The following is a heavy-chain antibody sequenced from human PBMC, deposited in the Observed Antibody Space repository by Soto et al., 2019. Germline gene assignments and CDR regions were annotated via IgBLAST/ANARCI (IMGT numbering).Heavy chain of an antibody. V-gene: IGHV3-49*03. Sequence: AGGSLRLSCTASGFTFGDYAMSWFRQAPGKGLEWVGFIRSKAYGGTTEYAASVKGRFTISRDDSKSIAYLQMNSLKTEDTAVYYCTRMPSFSSGWRYYYFDYWGQGTLVTVSS. D-gene: IGHD6-19*01. J-gene: IGHJ4*02. CDR3: TRMPSFSSGWRYYYFDY. CDR2: IRSKAYGGTT. CDR1: GFTFGDYA.